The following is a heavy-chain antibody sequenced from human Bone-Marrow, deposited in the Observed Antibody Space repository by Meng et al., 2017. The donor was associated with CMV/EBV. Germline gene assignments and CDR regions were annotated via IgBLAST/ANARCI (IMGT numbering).Heavy chain of an antibody. V-gene: IGHV1-24*01. CDR3: ATSYDILTGYPEYFQH. J-gene: IGHJ1*01. D-gene: IGHD3-9*01. Sequence: QVQRVQSGAEVKKPGASVKVSCKVSAYTLTELSMHWVRQAPGKGLEWMGGFDPEDGETIYAQKFQGRVTMTEDTSTDTAYMELSSLRSEDTAVYYCATSYDILTGYPEYFQHWGQGTLVTVSS. CDR1: AYTLTELS. CDR2: FDPEDGET.